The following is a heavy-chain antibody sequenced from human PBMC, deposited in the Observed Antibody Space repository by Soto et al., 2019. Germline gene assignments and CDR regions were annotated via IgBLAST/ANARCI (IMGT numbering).Heavy chain of an antibody. CDR3: ARGQVVAAPH. CDR2: IYHSGST. J-gene: IGHJ4*02. Sequence: QLQLQESGSGLVKPSQTLSLTCAVSGGSISSGGSSWSWIRQPPGKGLEWTGYIYHSGSTYYNPSLKSRVTISVDRAKNQFSLKLSSVTAADTAVYCCARGQVVAAPHWGQGTLVTVSS. D-gene: IGHD2-15*01. V-gene: IGHV4-30-2*01. CDR1: GGSISSGGSS.